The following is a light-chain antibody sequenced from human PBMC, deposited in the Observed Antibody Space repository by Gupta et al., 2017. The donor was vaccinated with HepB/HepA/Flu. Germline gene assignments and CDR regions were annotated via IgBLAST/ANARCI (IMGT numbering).Light chain of an antibody. V-gene: IGKV3-11*01. CDR2: DAS. Sequence: EIVLTQSPATLSLSPGESATLSCRASQNVDTYLAWYQQKPGQAPRLLIYDASNRASGIPARFSGSGSETDFTLTISSLEPEDSAVYYCQHRFTLPLCSFGQGTRLEIK. CDR3: QHRFTLPLCS. J-gene: IGKJ2*04. CDR1: QNVDTY.